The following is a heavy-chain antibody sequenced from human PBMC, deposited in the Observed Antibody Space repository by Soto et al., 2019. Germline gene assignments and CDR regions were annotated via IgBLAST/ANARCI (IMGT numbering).Heavy chain of an antibody. D-gene: IGHD3-22*01. CDR2: ISGSGGST. CDR3: AKSVDYYYDSSGPPAGYFQH. J-gene: IGHJ1*01. Sequence: PGGSLRLSCAASGFTFSSYAMSWVRQAPGKGLEWVSAISGSGGSTYYADSVKGRFTISRDNSKNTLYLQMNSLRAEDTAVYYCAKSVDYYYDSSGPPAGYFQHWGQGTLVTVSS. V-gene: IGHV3-23*01. CDR1: GFTFSSYA.